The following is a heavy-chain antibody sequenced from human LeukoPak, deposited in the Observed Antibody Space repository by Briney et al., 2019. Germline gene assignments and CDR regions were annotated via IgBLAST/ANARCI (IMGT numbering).Heavy chain of an antibody. CDR1: GGSFSGYY. Sequence: PSETLSLTCAVYGGSFSGYYWSWIRQPPGKGLEWIGEINHSGSTNYNPSLKSRVTISVDTSKNQFSLKLSSVTVADTAVYYCARARSLAVAGTRWGQGTLVTVSS. J-gene: IGHJ4*02. D-gene: IGHD6-19*01. CDR3: ARARSLAVAGTR. V-gene: IGHV4-34*01. CDR2: INHSGST.